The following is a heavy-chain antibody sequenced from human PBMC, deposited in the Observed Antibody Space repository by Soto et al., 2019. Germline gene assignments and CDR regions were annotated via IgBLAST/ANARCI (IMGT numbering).Heavy chain of an antibody. Sequence: SETLSLTCTVSVDSITTYYWSWIRQPAGKGLEWIGRIDTSGNTNYNPSLKSRVTMSVDTSKKQFSLKLTSVTAADTAVYYCARYSNNWFQTEGMDVWGQGTTVTVSS. CDR1: VDSITTYY. J-gene: IGHJ6*02. D-gene: IGHD6-13*01. CDR2: IDTSGNT. CDR3: ARYSNNWFQTEGMDV. V-gene: IGHV4-4*07.